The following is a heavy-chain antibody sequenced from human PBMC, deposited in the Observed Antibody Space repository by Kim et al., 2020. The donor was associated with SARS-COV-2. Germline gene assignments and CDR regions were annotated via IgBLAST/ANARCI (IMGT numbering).Heavy chain of an antibody. Sequence: SETLSLTCAVYGGSFSGYYWSWIRQPPGKGLEWIGEINHSGSTNYNPSLKSRVTISVDTSKNQFSLKLSSVTAADTAVYYCARVPWSSNQDYYYGMDVWG. CDR1: GGSFSGYY. CDR2: INHSGST. J-gene: IGHJ6*01. CDR3: ARVPWSSNQDYYYGMDV. V-gene: IGHV4-34*01. D-gene: IGHD6-13*01.